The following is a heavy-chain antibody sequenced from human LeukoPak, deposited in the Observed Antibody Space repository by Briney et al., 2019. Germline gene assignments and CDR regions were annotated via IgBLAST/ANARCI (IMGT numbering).Heavy chain of an antibody. CDR3: AKGGSSYYDTNDY. Sequence: GGSLRLSCAASGFTFSSYAMSWVRQAPGNGLEWVSAISGSGGSTYYADSVKGRFTISRDNSKNTLYLQMNSLRAEDTAVYYCAKGGSSYYDTNDYWGQGTLVTVSS. J-gene: IGHJ4*02. CDR2: ISGSGGST. D-gene: IGHD3-22*01. V-gene: IGHV3-23*01. CDR1: GFTFSSYA.